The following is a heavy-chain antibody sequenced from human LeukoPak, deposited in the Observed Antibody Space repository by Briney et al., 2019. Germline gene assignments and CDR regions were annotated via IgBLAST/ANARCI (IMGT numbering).Heavy chain of an antibody. CDR1: GGSISSGTYY. J-gene: IGHJ4*02. D-gene: IGHD3-22*01. CDR2: IYTSGST. V-gene: IGHV4-61*02. Sequence: SQTLSLTCTVSGGSISSGTYYWSWIRQTAGKGLEWIGRIYTSGSTNYNPSLKSRVTISVDTSKNQFSLKLSSVTAADTAVYYCARDPTRTRYDSSGYYQDYWGQGTLVTVSS. CDR3: ARDPTRTRYDSSGYYQDY.